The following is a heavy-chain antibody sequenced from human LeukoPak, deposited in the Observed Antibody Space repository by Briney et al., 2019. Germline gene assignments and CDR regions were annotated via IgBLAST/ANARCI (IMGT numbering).Heavy chain of an antibody. CDR2: INPSGGST. V-gene: IGHV1-46*01. CDR1: GYTFTSFY. Sequence: ASLKVSCKVSGYTFTSFYMHWVRQAPRQGLEWMGIINPSGGSTSYAQKFQGRVTMTKDTSTSTVYMELSSLRSEDTAVYYCARDFKQWLVQGFDYWGQGTLVTVSS. CDR3: ARDFKQWLVQGFDY. D-gene: IGHD6-19*01. J-gene: IGHJ4*02.